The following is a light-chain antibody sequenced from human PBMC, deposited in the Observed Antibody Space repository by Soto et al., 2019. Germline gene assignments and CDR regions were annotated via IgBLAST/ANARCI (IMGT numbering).Light chain of an antibody. V-gene: IGKV3-15*01. CDR1: QSVSSN. Sequence: EIVMTQSPATLSVSPGERATLSCRASQSVSSNLAWYQQKPGQAPRLLIYGASTRATGIPARFSGSGSGSEFTLTISSLQSEDFVVYYCQQHNNWPSVTFGQGTKLEIK. CDR2: GAS. J-gene: IGKJ2*01. CDR3: QQHNNWPSVT.